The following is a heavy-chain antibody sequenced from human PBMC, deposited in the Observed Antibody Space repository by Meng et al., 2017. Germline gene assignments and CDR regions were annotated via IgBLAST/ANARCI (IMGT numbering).Heavy chain of an antibody. CDR1: GFARCSSG. J-gene: IGHJ4*02. D-gene: IGHD6-19*01. CDR3: ARGGYSRGWPYFDY. Sequence: VRSGTSLSVSVAAAGFARCSSGLPLVRQAPGKVRGWVAVIWYAGSNKYYAASGKGRFTISRDNSKNTLYLQMTSLRAEDTAVYYCARGGYSRGWPYFDYWGQGTLVTVSS. CDR2: IWYAGSNK. V-gene: IGHV3-33*01.